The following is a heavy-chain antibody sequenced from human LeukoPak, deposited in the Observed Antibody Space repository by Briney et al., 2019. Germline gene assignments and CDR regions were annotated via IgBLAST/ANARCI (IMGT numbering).Heavy chain of an antibody. CDR1: GYTFTSYD. CDR2: MNPNSGNT. CDR3: ARGPPTYYYGSGSYYMNY. Sequence: ASVKVSCKASGYTFTSYDINWVRQATGQGLEWMGWMNPNSGNTGYAQKFQGRVTMTRNTSISTAYMELSSLRSEDTAVYYCARGPPTYYYGSGSYYMNYWGQGTLVTVSS. D-gene: IGHD3-10*01. V-gene: IGHV1-8*01. J-gene: IGHJ4*02.